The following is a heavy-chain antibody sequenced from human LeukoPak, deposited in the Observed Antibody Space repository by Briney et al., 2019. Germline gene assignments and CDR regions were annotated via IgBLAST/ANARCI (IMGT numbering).Heavy chain of an antibody. CDR3: ARAAGELLLGMDV. CDR2: IYSGGST. Sequence: PGGSLRLSCAASGFTVSSNCMSWVRQAPGKGLEWVSVIYSGGSTYYADSVKGRFTISRHNSKNTLYLQMNSLRAEDTAVYYCARAAGELLLGMDVWGQGTTVTVSS. CDR1: GFTVSSNC. D-gene: IGHD3-10*01. J-gene: IGHJ6*02. V-gene: IGHV3-53*04.